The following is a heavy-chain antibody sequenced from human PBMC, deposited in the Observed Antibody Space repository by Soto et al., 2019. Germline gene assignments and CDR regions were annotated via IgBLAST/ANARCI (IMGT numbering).Heavy chain of an antibody. Sequence: SETLSLTCSVSGGTITSYYWSWIRQPPGKGLEWIGYIYSRGTTSYNPSLKSRATILVDTSKNQFSLRLTSATATDTAGYYCATGGIHRGPDVCGQGTTVTDSS. CDR2: IYSRGTT. D-gene: IGHD5-18*01. CDR3: ATGGIHRGPDV. J-gene: IGHJ6*01. V-gene: IGHV4-59*12. CDR1: GGTITSYY.